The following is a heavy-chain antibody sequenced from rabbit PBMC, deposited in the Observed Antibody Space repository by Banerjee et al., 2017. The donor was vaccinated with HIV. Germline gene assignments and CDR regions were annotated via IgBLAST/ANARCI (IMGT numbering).Heavy chain of an antibody. CDR1: GFSFSSSYW. V-gene: IGHV1S45*01. Sequence: QEQLEESGGDLVKPEGSLTLTCKASGFSFSSSYWICWVRQAPGKGLEWIGCINAGSSGSTYYARWAKGRFTISKTSSTTVTLQMTSLTAADTATYFCARDAGYAGSNLWGPGTLVTVS. J-gene: IGHJ4*01. CDR2: INAGSSGST. CDR3: ARDAGYAGSNL. D-gene: IGHD4-2*01.